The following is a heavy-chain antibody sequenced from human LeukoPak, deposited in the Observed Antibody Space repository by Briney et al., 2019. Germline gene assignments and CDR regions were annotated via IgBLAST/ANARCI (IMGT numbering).Heavy chain of an antibody. CDR3: ARDQGSDILTGYYRSLDY. CDR1: GFTFSSYS. CDR2: ISSSSSYI. V-gene: IGHV3-21*01. J-gene: IGHJ4*02. Sequence: PGGSLRLSCAASGFTFSSYSMNWVRQAPGQGLEWVSSISSSSSYIYYADSVKGRFTISRDTAKNSLYLQMNSVRAEDTAVYYCARDQGSDILTGYYRSLDYWGQGTLVTVSS. D-gene: IGHD3-9*01.